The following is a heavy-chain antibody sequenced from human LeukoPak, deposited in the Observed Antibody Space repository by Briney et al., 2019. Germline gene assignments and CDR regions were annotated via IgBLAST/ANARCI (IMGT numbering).Heavy chain of an antibody. V-gene: IGHV3-7*01. J-gene: IGHJ3*02. CDR2: IKENGNEQ. CDR1: GFTFSTYW. D-gene: IGHD1-14*01. CDR3: ARGPGDFDASDI. Sequence: PGGSLRLSCAASGFTFSTYWMHWVRQAPGKGPEWVAHIKENGNEQYYADSVKGRFTISRDNVKQSLGLQMNSLRVEDTAVYYCARGPGDFDASDIWGQGTMVTVSS.